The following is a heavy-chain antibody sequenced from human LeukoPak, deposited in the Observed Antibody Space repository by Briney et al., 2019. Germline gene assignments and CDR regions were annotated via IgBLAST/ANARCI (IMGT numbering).Heavy chain of an antibody. CDR1: GYNFSNYW. D-gene: IGHD2-15*01. V-gene: IGHV5-51*01. Sequence: GGSLRLSCKSFGYNFSNYWIGWVRQMPGKGLEWMGIIHPGDSSTRYSPSLQGQVTILSDKSINTAYLQWSSLKASDTAMYYCARRQCSGGSCYYFDSWGQGTLVTVSS. J-gene: IGHJ4*02. CDR2: IHPGDSST. CDR3: ARRQCSGGSCYYFDS.